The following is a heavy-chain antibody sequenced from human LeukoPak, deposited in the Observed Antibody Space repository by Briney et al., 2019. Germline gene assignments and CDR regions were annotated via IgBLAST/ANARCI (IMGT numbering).Heavy chain of an antibody. CDR1: GYTFTSYY. Sequence: ASVKVSCKASGYTFTSYYMHWVRQAPGQGLEWMGIINPSGGSTSYAQKFQGRVTMTRDTSTSTVYMEPSSLRSEDTAVYYCARAVGRNWFDPWGQGTLVTVSS. V-gene: IGHV1-46*01. CDR3: ARAVGRNWFDP. D-gene: IGHD6-19*01. CDR2: INPSGGST. J-gene: IGHJ5*02.